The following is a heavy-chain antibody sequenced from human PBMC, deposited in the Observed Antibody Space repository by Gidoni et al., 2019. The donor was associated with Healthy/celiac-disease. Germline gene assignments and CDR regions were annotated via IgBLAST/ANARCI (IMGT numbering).Heavy chain of an antibody. V-gene: IGHV4-39*01. D-gene: IGHD3-10*01. CDR3: ARQGGGPANLWFGELLYGNWFDP. CDR1: GGSISSSSYS. J-gene: IGHJ5*02. CDR2: IYYSGSP. Sequence: QLQLQESGPGLVKPSETLSLTCTVSGGSISSSSYSWGWIRQPPGKGLEWIGSIYYSGSPYCNPSLKSRVTISVDTSKNQFSLKLSSVTAADTSVYYFARQGGGPANLWFGELLYGNWFDPWGQGTLVTVSS.